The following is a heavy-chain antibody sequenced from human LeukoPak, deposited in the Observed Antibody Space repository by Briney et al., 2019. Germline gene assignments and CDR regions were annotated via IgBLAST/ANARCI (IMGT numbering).Heavy chain of an antibody. CDR3: ARVADYGSGSAPFDY. J-gene: IGHJ4*02. CDR2: IYHSGST. D-gene: IGHD3-10*01. V-gene: IGHV4-39*07. CDR1: GGSISSSSYY. Sequence: PSETLSLTCTVSGGSISSSSYYWGWIRQPPGKGLEWIGSIYHSGSTNYNPSLKSRVTISVDKSKNQFSLKLSSVTAADTAVYYCARVADYGSGSAPFDYWGQGTLVTVSP.